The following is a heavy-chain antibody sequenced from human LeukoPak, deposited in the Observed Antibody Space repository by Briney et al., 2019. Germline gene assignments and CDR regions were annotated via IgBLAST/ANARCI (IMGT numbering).Heavy chain of an antibody. D-gene: IGHD6-19*01. V-gene: IGHV3-9*01. CDR3: ARAARRSSSGWYAFDS. CDR2: ISWNSGSI. CDR1: GFTFDDYA. Sequence: GGSLRLSCAASGFTFDDYAMPWVRQAPGKGLEWVSGISWNSGSIGYADSVKGRFTISRDNAKSTLFLQMNSLKVEDTGVYYCARAARRSSSGWYAFDSWGQGTLVTVSS. J-gene: IGHJ4*02.